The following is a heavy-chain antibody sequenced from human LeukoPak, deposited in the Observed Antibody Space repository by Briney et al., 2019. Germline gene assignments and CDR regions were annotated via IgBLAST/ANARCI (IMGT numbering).Heavy chain of an antibody. Sequence: KPSETLSLTCAVYGGSFSGYSWIWIRQPPGKGLEWIGEINHSGSTNYNPSLKTRLTISVDTSKNQFSLKLSSVTTADTAVYYCARGVVGNWYFFDYWGQGTLVTVSS. V-gene: IGHV4-34*01. CDR2: INHSGST. CDR3: ARGVVGNWYFFDY. CDR1: GGSFSGYS. J-gene: IGHJ4*02. D-gene: IGHD6-13*01.